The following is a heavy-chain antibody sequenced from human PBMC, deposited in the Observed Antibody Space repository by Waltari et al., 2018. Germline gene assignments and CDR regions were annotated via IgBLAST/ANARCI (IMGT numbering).Heavy chain of an antibody. V-gene: IGHV4-39*07. J-gene: IGHJ4*02. Sequence: QLQLQESGPGLVKPSETLSLTCTVSGGSVSNRGCYWGWIRQSQGEGLEGIGSIFYSGITYYNPSLKSRLTVSLDTSKNQFSLKLTSATAADTAVYYCARQSELTTIDYWGQGALVTVSS. CDR1: GGSVSNRGCY. CDR3: ARQSELTTIDY. D-gene: IGHD1-1*01. CDR2: IFYSGIT.